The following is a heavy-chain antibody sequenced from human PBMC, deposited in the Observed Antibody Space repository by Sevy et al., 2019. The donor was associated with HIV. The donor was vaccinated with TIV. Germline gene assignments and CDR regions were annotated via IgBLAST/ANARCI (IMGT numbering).Heavy chain of an antibody. D-gene: IGHD6-13*01. V-gene: IGHV3-49*04. Sequence: GSLRLSCAASGFTFGDYAMSWVRQAPGKGLEWVAFLKSKAYGGTVDHAASVKGRFTISRDDSKSIAYLQMNDLKTEDTGVYYCTRWKAAQSIFDYWGQGALVTVSS. J-gene: IGHJ4*02. CDR3: TRWKAAQSIFDY. CDR1: GFTFGDYA. CDR2: LKSKAYGGTV.